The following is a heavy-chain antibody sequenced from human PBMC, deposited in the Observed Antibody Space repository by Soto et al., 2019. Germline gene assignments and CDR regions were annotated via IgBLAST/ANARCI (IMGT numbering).Heavy chain of an antibody. V-gene: IGHV4-59*01. J-gene: IGHJ4*02. CDR1: GGSISSDY. CDR3: TRGHPSDY. Sequence: SETLSLTCTVSGGSISSDYWSWIRQPPGKGLEWIGYIYDSVSTNYNPSLKSRVTISVDTSKNQFSLKLRSVTAADTAVYYCTRGHPSDYWGQGTLVTVSS. CDR2: IYDSVST.